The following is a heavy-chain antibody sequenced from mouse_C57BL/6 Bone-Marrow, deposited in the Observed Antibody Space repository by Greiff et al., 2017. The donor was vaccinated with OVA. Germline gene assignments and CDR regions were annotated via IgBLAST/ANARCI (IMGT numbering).Heavy chain of an antibody. CDR3: TLWLRRAWFAY. J-gene: IGHJ3*01. CDR1: GFNIKDDY. V-gene: IGHV14-4*01. CDR2: IDPENGDT. D-gene: IGHD2-2*01. Sequence: EVHLVESGAELVRPGASVKLSCTASGFNIKDDYMHWVKQRPEQGLEWIGWIDPENGDTEYASKFQGKATITADTSSNTAYLQLSSLTSEDTAVYYCTLWLRRAWFAYWGQGTLVTVSA.